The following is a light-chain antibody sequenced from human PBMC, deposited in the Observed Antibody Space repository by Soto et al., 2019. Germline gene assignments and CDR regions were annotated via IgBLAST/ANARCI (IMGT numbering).Light chain of an antibody. Sequence: EIVLTQSPATLSLSPGERATLSCRTSQSVGSSLAWYQQKPGQAPRLLIYGAANRATGIPGRFSGSGSGTDFTLTISSLEPEEFAVCYCQQYSNWPITFGQGTRLEIK. J-gene: IGKJ5*01. V-gene: IGKV3-11*01. CDR3: QQYSNWPIT. CDR1: QSVGSS. CDR2: GAA.